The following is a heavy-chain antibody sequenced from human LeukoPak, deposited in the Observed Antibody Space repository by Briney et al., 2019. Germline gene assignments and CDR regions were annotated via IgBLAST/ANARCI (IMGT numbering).Heavy chain of an antibody. CDR2: IYYSGST. V-gene: IGHV4-39*01. Sequence: PSETLSLTCTVSGGSISSSSYYWGWIRQPPGKGLEWIGSIYYSGSTYYNPSLKSRVTISVDTSKNQFSLKLSSVTAADTAVYYCARHAPLYDSSGYLNDAFDIWGQGTMVTVSS. D-gene: IGHD3-22*01. CDR3: ARHAPLYDSSGYLNDAFDI. J-gene: IGHJ3*02. CDR1: GGSISSSSYY.